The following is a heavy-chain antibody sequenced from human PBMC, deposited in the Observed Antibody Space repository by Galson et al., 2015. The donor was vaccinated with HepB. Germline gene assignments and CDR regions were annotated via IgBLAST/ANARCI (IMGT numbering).Heavy chain of an antibody. Sequence: SLRLSCAASGFTFSSYAMSWVRQAPGKGLEWVSAISGSGGSTYYADSVKGRFTISRDNSKNTLYLQMNSLRAEDTAVYYCAKDVARSVLRFLEPYFDYWGQGTLVTVSS. CDR2: ISGSGGST. D-gene: IGHD3-3*01. CDR1: GFTFSSYA. V-gene: IGHV3-23*01. CDR3: AKDVARSVLRFLEPYFDY. J-gene: IGHJ4*02.